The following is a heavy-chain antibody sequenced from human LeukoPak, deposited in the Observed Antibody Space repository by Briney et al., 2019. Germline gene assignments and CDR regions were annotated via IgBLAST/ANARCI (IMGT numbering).Heavy chain of an antibody. CDR1: GGSFSDYF. Sequence: SETLSLTCAVYGGSFSDYFWSWIRQPPGKGLEWIGEFTRIGTINYNPSLKSRITISVDTSKNQFSLKLSSVTAADTAVYHCAGIYGDYSDFDYWGQGTLVTVSS. V-gene: IGHV4-34*01. CDR2: FTRIGTI. CDR3: AGIYGDYSDFDY. D-gene: IGHD4-17*01. J-gene: IGHJ4*02.